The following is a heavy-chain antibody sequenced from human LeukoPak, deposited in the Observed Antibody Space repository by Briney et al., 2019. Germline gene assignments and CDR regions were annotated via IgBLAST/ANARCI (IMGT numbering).Heavy chain of an antibody. D-gene: IGHD5-12*01. CDR1: GSSITGYY. CDR2: IFYSGST. V-gene: IGHV4-59*08. Sequence: SETLSLTCTVSGSSITGYYWSWIRQPPGKGLEFIGYIFYSGSTNYNPSLKSRVTISLDRPKSQFSLKLSSVTAADTAVYYCARAYSGFDPYKLLSAMDVWGQGTTVTVSS. CDR3: ARAYSGFDPYKLLSAMDV. J-gene: IGHJ6*02.